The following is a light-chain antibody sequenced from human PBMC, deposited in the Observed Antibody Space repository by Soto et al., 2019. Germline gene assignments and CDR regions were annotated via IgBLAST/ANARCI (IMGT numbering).Light chain of an antibody. Sequence: EIVMKQSPATLSVSPGERATLSCRASQSVSSKVGWYQQKPGQAPRLLIYGASTRATGIPARFSGSGSGTDFTLTISSLQSEDSAVYYCQQYNSWPPFTFGQGTRLEIK. V-gene: IGKV3-15*01. CDR1: QSVSSK. CDR2: GAS. J-gene: IGKJ5*01. CDR3: QQYNSWPPFT.